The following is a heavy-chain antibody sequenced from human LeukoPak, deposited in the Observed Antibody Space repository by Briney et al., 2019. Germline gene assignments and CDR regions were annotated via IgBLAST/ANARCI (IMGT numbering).Heavy chain of an antibody. D-gene: IGHD2-15*01. CDR2: IIPIFGTA. Sequence: ASVKVSCKASGGTFSSYAISWVRQAPGQGVEWMGRIIPIFGTANYAQKFQGRVTITTDESTSTAYMELSSLRSEDPAVYYCASAPLSCCSGGSCYSCWFDPWGQGTLVTVSS. CDR3: ASAPLSCCSGGSCYSCWFDP. CDR1: GGTFSSYA. J-gene: IGHJ5*02. V-gene: IGHV1-69*05.